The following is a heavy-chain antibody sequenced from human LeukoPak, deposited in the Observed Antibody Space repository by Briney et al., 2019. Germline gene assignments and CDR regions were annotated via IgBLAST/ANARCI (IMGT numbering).Heavy chain of an antibody. V-gene: IGHV3-21*01. CDR3: ARDLKPDY. CDR2: ISSSSSYI. J-gene: IGHJ4*02. Sequence: PGGSLRLSCAASGFTLSSYAMSWVRQAPGKGLGWVSSISSSSSYIYYADSVKSRFTISRDNAKTSLYLQMNSLRADDTAVYYCARDLKPDYWGQGTLVTVSS. CDR1: GFTLSSYA.